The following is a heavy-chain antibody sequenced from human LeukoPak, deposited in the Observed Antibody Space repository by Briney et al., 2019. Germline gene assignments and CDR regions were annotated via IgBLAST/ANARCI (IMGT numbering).Heavy chain of an antibody. Sequence: AASVKVSCKASGYTFTGYYLHWVRQAPGQGLEWMGRINPNSGGTNFAQTFQGRVTMTTDTPISTACMELSRLRSDDTAVYYCARERRFGELLLFDYWGQGTLVTVSS. D-gene: IGHD3-10*01. CDR1: GYTFTGYY. CDR2: INPNSGGT. V-gene: IGHV1-2*06. CDR3: ARERRFGELLLFDY. J-gene: IGHJ4*02.